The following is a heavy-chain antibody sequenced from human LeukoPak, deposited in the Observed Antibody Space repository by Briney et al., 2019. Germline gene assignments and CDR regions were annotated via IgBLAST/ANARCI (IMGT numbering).Heavy chain of an antibody. CDR2: ISGSGGST. V-gene: IGHV3-23*01. Sequence: PGGSLRLSCAASGFTFSSYAMSWVRQAPGKGLEWVSAISGSGGSTYYADSVKGRFTISRDNSKNTLYLQMNSLRSEDTAVYYCARQYCSSTSCQFVGHGMDVWGQGTTVTVSS. J-gene: IGHJ6*02. CDR1: GFTFSSYA. D-gene: IGHD2-2*01. CDR3: ARQYCSSTSCQFVGHGMDV.